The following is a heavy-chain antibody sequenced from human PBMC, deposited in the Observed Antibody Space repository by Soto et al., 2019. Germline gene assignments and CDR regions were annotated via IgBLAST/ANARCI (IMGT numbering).Heavy chain of an antibody. Sequence: PSETLSLTCTVSGGSISSGGYYWSWIRQHPGKGLEWIGYIYYSGTTDYAAPVKGRFTISRDDSKNTLYLQMNSLKTEDTAVYYCTTGFNDYGDYVDYWGQGTLVTVSS. CDR1: GGSISSGGYY. D-gene: IGHD4-17*01. J-gene: IGHJ4*02. V-gene: IGHV4-31*03. CDR2: IYYSGTT. CDR3: TTGFNDYGDYVDY.